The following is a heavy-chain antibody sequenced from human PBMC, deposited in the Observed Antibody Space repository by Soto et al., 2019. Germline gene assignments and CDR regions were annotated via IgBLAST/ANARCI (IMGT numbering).Heavy chain of an antibody. CDR3: ATGRGLAARPQHLDY. Sequence: QVQLVESGGGVVQPGRSLRLSCEASGFMFTGYAMHWVRQAPGKGLEWVAVMSYDGSDKFYRASVKGRFTISRDISKNTLFLEMTSLRPEDTALYFCATGRGLAARPQHLDYWRQGTLVTVSS. V-gene: IGHV3-30-3*01. J-gene: IGHJ4*02. D-gene: IGHD6-6*01. CDR2: MSYDGSDK. CDR1: GFMFTGYA.